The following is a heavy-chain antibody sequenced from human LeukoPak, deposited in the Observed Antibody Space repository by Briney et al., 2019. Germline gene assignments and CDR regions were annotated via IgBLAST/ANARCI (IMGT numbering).Heavy chain of an antibody. D-gene: IGHD6-25*01. CDR1: GFTFSSYA. CDR2: ISGSGDST. Sequence: PGGSLRLSCAASGFTFSSYAMSWVRQAPGKGLEWVSVISGSGDSTYYADSVKGRFTISRDNARNSLYLQMNSLRAEDTAMFYCARGRPGSASAFEYWGQGTLVTVSS. J-gene: IGHJ4*02. V-gene: IGHV3-23*01. CDR3: ARGRPGSASAFEY.